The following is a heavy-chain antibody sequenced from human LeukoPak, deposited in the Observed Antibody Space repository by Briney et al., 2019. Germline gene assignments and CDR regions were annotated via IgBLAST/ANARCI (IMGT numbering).Heavy chain of an antibody. J-gene: IGHJ4*02. D-gene: IGHD6-19*01. CDR1: GFTVSSNY. Sequence: PGGSLRLSCAASGFTVSSNYMTWVRQAPGKGLEWVSVIYSDGSTYYGDSVKGRFTISRDNSKNTLYLQMNSLRAEDTAVYFCARETLAGFDYWGQGTLVTVSS. V-gene: IGHV3-53*01. CDR3: ARETLAGFDY. CDR2: IYSDGST.